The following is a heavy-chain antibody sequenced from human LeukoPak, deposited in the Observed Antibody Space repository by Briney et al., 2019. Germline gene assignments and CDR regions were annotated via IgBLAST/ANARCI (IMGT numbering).Heavy chain of an antibody. V-gene: IGHV4-39*01. CDR1: GGSISSSSYY. D-gene: IGHD3-22*01. CDR3: ARLSAYYDSSGYYDFDY. CDR2: IYYSGST. J-gene: IGHJ4*02. Sequence: SETLSLTCTVSGGSISSSSYYWGWIRQPPGKGLEWIGCIYYSGSTYYSPSLKSRVTISVDTSKNQFSLKLSSVTAADTAVCYCARLSAYYDSSGYYDFDYWGQGTLVTVSS.